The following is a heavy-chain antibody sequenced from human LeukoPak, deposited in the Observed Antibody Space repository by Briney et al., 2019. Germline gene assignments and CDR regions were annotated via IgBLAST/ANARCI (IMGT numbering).Heavy chain of an antibody. Sequence: GASVKVSCKASGYTFTSYYMHWVRQAPGQGLEWMGIINPSGGSTSYAQKFQGRVTMTRDTSTSTVYVELSSLRSEDTAVYYCARDRVPDAFDIWGQGTMVTVSS. J-gene: IGHJ3*02. V-gene: IGHV1-46*01. CDR1: GYTFTSYY. D-gene: IGHD1-1*01. CDR3: ARDRVPDAFDI. CDR2: INPSGGST.